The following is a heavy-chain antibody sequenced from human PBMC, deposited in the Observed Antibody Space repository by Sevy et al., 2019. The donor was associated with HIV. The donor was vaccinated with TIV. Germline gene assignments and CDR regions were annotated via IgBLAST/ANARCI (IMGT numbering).Heavy chain of an antibody. D-gene: IGHD2-15*01. CDR2: IIPIFGTA. J-gene: IGHJ5*02. V-gene: IGHV1-69*13. Sequence: ASVKVSCKASGGTFSSYAISWVRQAPGQGLAWMGGIIPIFGTANYAQKFQGRVTITADESTSTAYMELSSLRSEDTAVYYCARGDIVVVVAATPRVSWFDPWGQGTLVTVSS. CDR3: ARGDIVVVVAATPRVSWFDP. CDR1: GGTFSSYA.